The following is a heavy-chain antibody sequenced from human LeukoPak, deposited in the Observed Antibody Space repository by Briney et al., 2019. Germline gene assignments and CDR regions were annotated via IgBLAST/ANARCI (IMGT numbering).Heavy chain of an antibody. D-gene: IGHD2-15*01. J-gene: IGHJ3*02. V-gene: IGHV3-20*04. CDR2: LNLNGGHT. CDR3: ARDLPLRYCSCGSCRVDAFDI. Sequence: GGSLRLSCAASVFPFDDYGMSCVPDAPGKGLEYVSDLNLNGGHTVYADSLRGRFPISRDNAKHSLYLQMNSLRAEDTALYYCARDLPLRYCSCGSCRVDAFDIWGQGTMVTVSS. CDR1: VFPFDDYG.